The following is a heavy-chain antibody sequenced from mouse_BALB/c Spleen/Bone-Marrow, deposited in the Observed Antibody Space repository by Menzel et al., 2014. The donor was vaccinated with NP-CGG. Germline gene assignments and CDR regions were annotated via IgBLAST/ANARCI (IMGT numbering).Heavy chain of an antibody. CDR2: ISSGGSYT. D-gene: IGHD2-4*01. V-gene: IGHV5-6*02. CDR3: ARQTYYDYDGYFDY. J-gene: IGHJ2*01. CDR1: GFTFSSYG. Sequence: DVMLVESGGDLVKPGGSLKLSCAASGFTFSSYGMSWVRQTPDKRLEWVATISSGGSYTYYPDSVKGRFAISRDNAKNTLYLQMSSLKSEDTAMYYCARQTYYDYDGYFDYWGQDTTLTVSS.